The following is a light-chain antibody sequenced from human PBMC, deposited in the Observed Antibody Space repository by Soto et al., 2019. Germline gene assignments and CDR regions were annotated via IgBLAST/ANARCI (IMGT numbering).Light chain of an antibody. CDR2: GVS. V-gene: IGKV3-20*01. J-gene: IGKJ1*01. Sequence: EIVLTQSPGTLSLSPGERATLSCRASQSVSSNYLAWYQHKPGQAPRLLIYGVSRGATGIADRFTGSGSGTDFTLTISRLEPEDFAVYYCQQYGSSPRTFGQGTKVEIK. CDR3: QQYGSSPRT. CDR1: QSVSSNY.